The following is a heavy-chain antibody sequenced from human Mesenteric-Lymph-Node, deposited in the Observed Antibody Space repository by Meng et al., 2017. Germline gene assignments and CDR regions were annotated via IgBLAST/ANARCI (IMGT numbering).Heavy chain of an antibody. V-gene: IGHV4-34*01. CDR1: GGSFSGYY. Sequence: LQHWGAGLLKPSETLSLPCAVYGGSFSGYYWSWIRQPPGKGLEWIGEINHSGSTNYNPSLKSRVTISVDTSKNQFSLKLSSVTAADTAVYYCARGFLMVRGLVRISESLNWFDPWGQGTLVTVSS. J-gene: IGHJ5*02. CDR2: INHSGST. CDR3: ARGFLMVRGLVRISESLNWFDP. D-gene: IGHD3-10*01.